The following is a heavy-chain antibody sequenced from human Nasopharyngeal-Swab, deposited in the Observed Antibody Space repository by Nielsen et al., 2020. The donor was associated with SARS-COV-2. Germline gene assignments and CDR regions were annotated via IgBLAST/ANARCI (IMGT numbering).Heavy chain of an antibody. J-gene: IGHJ4*02. CDR3: ARGGNYHYFDY. CDR1: GFTFSTYT. Sequence: GESLKISCAASGFTFSTYTMHWVRQAPGKGLEWVSSITSTSSNMYYADSLKGRFTISRDNAKNSLYLQMNSLRAEDTAVYYCARGGNYHYFDYWGQGALVTVSS. D-gene: IGHD1-7*01. CDR2: ITSTSSNM. V-gene: IGHV3-21*04.